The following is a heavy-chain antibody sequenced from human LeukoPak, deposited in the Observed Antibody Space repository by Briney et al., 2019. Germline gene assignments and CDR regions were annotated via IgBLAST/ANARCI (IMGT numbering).Heavy chain of an antibody. CDR1: GYTFTGYY. V-gene: IGHV1-2*02. D-gene: IGHD1-14*01. CDR3: ARATAENDH. Sequence: ASVKVSCKASGYTFTGYYLHWVRQAPGQGLEWMGWLNPKTGGTSYAQKFQGRVTMTRDTSISTVNMELSRLTPDDTAVYYCARATAENDHWGQGTLVTVSS. CDR2: LNPKTGGT. J-gene: IGHJ4*02.